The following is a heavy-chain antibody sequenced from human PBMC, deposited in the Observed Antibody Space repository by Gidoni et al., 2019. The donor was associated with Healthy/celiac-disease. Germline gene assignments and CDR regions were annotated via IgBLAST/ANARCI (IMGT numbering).Heavy chain of an antibody. CDR1: GFTFSSYW. D-gene: IGHD2-2*02. CDR2: INSDGSST. Sequence: EVQLVESGGGLVQPGGSLRLSCAASGFTFSSYWMHWVRQAPGKGLVWVSRINSDGSSTSYADSVKGRFTISRDNAKNTLYLQMNSLRAEDTAVYYCARDVGVVPAAICLTDWGQGTLVTVSS. J-gene: IGHJ4*02. CDR3: ARDVGVVPAAICLTD. V-gene: IGHV3-74*01.